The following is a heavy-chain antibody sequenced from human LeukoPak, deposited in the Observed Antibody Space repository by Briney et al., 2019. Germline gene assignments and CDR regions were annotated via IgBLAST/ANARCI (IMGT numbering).Heavy chain of an antibody. CDR1: GFTVSSNY. CDR3: ARYYYDSSGVKYYFDY. CDR2: IYSGGST. D-gene: IGHD3-22*01. J-gene: IGHJ4*02. Sequence: PGGSLRLSCAASGFTVSSNYMSWVRQAPAKGLEWVSVIYSGGSTYYADSVKGRFTISRDNSKNTLYLQMNSLRAEDTAVYYCARYYYDSSGVKYYFDYWGQGTLVTVSS. V-gene: IGHV3-53*01.